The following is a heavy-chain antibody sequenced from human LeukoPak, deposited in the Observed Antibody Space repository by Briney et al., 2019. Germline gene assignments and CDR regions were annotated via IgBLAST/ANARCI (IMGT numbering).Heavy chain of an antibody. D-gene: IGHD6-19*01. Sequence: GGSLRLSCAASGFTFDVYTMHWVREGPGEGLGWVSVISWDGGSTYYADSVRGRFTISRDNSKNSLYLQMTSLRTEDTALYYCAKDMDRIAVTGIDYWGQGTLVTVSS. V-gene: IGHV3-43*01. CDR3: AKDMDRIAVTGIDY. J-gene: IGHJ4*02. CDR2: ISWDGGST. CDR1: GFTFDVYT.